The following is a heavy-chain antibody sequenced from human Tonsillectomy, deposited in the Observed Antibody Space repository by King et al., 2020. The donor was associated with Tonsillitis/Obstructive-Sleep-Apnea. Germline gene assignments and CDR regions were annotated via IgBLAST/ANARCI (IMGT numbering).Heavy chain of an antibody. CDR1: GFTFSSYA. J-gene: IGHJ4*02. CDR2: ISSNGGSA. D-gene: IGHD3-10*01. V-gene: IGHV3-64D*06. Sequence: VQLVESGGGLVQPRGSLRLSCSASGFTFSSYAMHWVRQTPGKGLEYVSGISSNGGSAYYADSVKGRITISRDNSKNTLYLQMNSLRAEDTAVYYCVKLGGFGELLSWGQGTLVTVSS. CDR3: VKLGGFGELLS.